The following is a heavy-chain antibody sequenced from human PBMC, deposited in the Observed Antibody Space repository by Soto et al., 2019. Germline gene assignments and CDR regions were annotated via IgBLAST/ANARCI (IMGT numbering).Heavy chain of an antibody. D-gene: IGHD3-3*01. Sequence: GASGKVSCKVSGHTLTELSMHWVRQAPGKGLEWMGDFDPEDGETIYAQKFQGRVTMTEDTSTDTAYMELSSLRSEDTAVYYCATAFYGITIFGVVPSDYYYMDVWGKGTAVTVSS. CDR2: FDPEDGET. CDR1: GHTLTELS. J-gene: IGHJ6*03. CDR3: ATAFYGITIFGVVPSDYYYMDV. V-gene: IGHV1-24*01.